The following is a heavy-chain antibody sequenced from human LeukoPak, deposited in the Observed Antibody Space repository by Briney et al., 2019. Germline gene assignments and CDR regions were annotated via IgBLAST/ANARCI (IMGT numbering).Heavy chain of an antibody. CDR1: GGSISSYY. D-gene: IGHD6-6*01. V-gene: IGHV4-59*01. Sequence: SETLSLTCTVSGGSISSYYWSWIRQPPGKGLEWIGYIYYSGSTNYNPSLKSRVTISVDTSKNQFSLKLSSVTAADTAVYYCARAERGLAARYWGQGTLVTVSS. J-gene: IGHJ4*02. CDR3: ARAERGLAARY. CDR2: IYYSGST.